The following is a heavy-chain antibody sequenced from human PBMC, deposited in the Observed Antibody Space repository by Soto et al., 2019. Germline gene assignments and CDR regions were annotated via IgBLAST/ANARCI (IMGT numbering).Heavy chain of an antibody. D-gene: IGHD2-8*01. CDR2: IYYSGST. CDR1: AGSVSSSNSY. J-gene: IGHJ6*04. CDR3: ARVAIPDIELPPLYYGVEI. V-gene: IGHV4-31*03. Sequence: SETLSLTCIVSAGSVSSSNSYWTWIRQHPGRGLEWIGYIYYSGSTYYNPSLNSRITMAVDTSKNQFSPKLSSVTAADTAVYYCARVAIPDIELPPLYYGVEIWGKGTTVNVSS.